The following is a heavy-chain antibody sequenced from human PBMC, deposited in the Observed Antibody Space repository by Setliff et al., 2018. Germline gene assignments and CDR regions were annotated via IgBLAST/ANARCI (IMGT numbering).Heavy chain of an antibody. CDR3: ARVLFHCSSTSCYLDAFDI. CDR1: GYTFISYG. Sequence: ASVKVSCEASGYTFISYGISWVRQAPGQGLEWMGWISAYNGNTNYAQKLQGRVTMTTDTSTSTAYMELRSLRSDDTAVYYCARVLFHCSSTSCYLDAFDIWGQGTMVTVS. V-gene: IGHV1-18*01. J-gene: IGHJ3*02. D-gene: IGHD2-2*01. CDR2: ISAYNGNT.